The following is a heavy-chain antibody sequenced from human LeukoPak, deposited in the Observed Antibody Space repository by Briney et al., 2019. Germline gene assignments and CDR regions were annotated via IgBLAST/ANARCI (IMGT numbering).Heavy chain of an antibody. J-gene: IGHJ4*02. CDR3: ASAGGGFSYGSPVDY. CDR1: GYSFTAYY. Sequence: ASVTVSFKASGYSFTAYYMHWVRQAPGQGLECMGIINPSSSSTSYAQKFQDRVTMTRDTSTSTVYMELSSLRSEDTAVYYCASAGGGFSYGSPVDYWGQGTLVIVSS. CDR2: INPSSSST. D-gene: IGHD5-18*01. V-gene: IGHV1-46*01.